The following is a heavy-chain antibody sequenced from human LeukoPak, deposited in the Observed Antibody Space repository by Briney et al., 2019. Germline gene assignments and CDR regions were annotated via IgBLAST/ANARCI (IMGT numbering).Heavy chain of an antibody. CDR1: GGSISSYY. J-gene: IGHJ6*04. Sequence: SETLSLTCTVSGGSISSYYWSWIRQPPGKGLEWIGYIYYSGSTNYNPSLKSRVTISGDTSKSQFSLKLSSVTAADTAVYYCARQAERYCSGGSCLYYYAMYVWGEGTTVTVSS. D-gene: IGHD2-15*01. CDR2: IYYSGST. V-gene: IGHV4-59*01. CDR3: ARQAERYCSGGSCLYYYAMYV.